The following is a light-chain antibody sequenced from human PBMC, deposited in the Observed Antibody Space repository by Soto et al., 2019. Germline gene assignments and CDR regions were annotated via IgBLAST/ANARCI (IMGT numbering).Light chain of an antibody. CDR3: QYYDSFRT. CDR2: GAS. Sequence: EIVLTQSPGTLSLSPGERATLSCRASQSVDSTYLTWYQQKPGQAPRLLIYGASGRATGVPDRFSGSGPGTDFTLTISRLEPQDFAVYFCQYYDSFRTFGQGTKVDIK. V-gene: IGKV3-20*01. J-gene: IGKJ1*01. CDR1: QSVDSTY.